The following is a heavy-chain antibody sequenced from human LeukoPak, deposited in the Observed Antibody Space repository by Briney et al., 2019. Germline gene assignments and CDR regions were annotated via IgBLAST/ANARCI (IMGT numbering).Heavy chain of an antibody. CDR2: TYYRSKWYN. V-gene: IGHV6-1*01. D-gene: IGHD6-19*01. J-gene: IGHJ4*02. Sequence: SQTLSLTCVISGDSVSSNSAAWNWIRQSPSRGLEWLGRTYYRSKWYNDYAISAKSRITINPDASKNHFSLQLNSVTPEDTAVYYCAREGGLAIDYWGQGTLVTVSS. CDR3: AREGGLAIDY. CDR1: GDSVSSNSAA.